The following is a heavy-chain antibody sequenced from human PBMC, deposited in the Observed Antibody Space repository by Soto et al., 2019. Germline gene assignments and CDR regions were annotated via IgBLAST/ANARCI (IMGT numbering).Heavy chain of an antibody. CDR1: GGSISSSSYY. V-gene: IGHV4-39*01. CDR2: IYYSGST. Sequence: SETLSLTCTVSGGSISSSSYYWGWIRQPPGKGLEWIGSIYYSGSTYYNPSLKSRVTISVDTSKNQFSLKLSSVTAADTAVYYCARHWQRLVLWAVGYMDVWGKGTTVTVSS. J-gene: IGHJ6*03. D-gene: IGHD6-13*01. CDR3: ARHWQRLVLWAVGYMDV.